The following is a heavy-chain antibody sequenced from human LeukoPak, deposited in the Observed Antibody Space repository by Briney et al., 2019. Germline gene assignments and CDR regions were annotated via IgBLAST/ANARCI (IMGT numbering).Heavy chain of an antibody. V-gene: IGHV4-39*07. CDR1: GGSISSSSYY. CDR2: IYYSGST. D-gene: IGHD6-6*01. Sequence: SETLSLTCTVSGGSISSSSYYWGWIRQPPGKGLEWIGSIYYSGSTYYNPSLKSRVTISVDTSKNQFSLKLSSVTAADTAVYYCARDAGYSSSSGKVFDYWGQGTLVTVSS. J-gene: IGHJ4*02. CDR3: ARDAGYSSSSGKVFDY.